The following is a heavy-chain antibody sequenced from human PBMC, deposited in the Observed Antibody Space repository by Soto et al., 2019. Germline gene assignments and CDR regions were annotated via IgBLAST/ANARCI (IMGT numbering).Heavy chain of an antibody. J-gene: IGHJ4*02. CDR3: ARVGDTTWY. CDR2: VNSDGSTT. CDR1: GFTFSSYW. Sequence: XSLRLSCAASGFTFSSYWMHWVRQAPGKGLVWVSRVNSDGSTTNYADAVKGRFTISRDNAKNTLYLQMDGLRAEDTAVYYCARVGDTTWYWGQGTLVTLSS. V-gene: IGHV3-74*01. D-gene: IGHD1-26*01.